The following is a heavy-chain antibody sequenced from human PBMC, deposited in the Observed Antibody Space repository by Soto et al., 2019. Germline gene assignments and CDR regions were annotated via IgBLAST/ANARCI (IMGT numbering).Heavy chain of an antibody. CDR2: ISGHNGKA. CDR3: ARKGYIGNFAMDV. CDR1: GYTFKSYD. V-gene: IGHV1-18*04. Sequence: VKVSCKASGYTFKSYDVMWVRKAPGQGLEWMGWISGHNGKADYAESFQGRVIMTTDTSTATASMDLRGLRSDDTAVYYCARKGYIGNFAMDVWGQGTTVTVSS. J-gene: IGHJ6*02. D-gene: IGHD5-12*01.